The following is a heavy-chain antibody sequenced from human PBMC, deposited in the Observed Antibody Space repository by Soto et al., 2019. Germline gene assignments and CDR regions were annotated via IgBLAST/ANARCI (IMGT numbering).Heavy chain of an antibody. Sequence: ASVKVSCKASGYTFTRSGISWVRQAPGQGLEWMGWISTYNGDTNYAQTFQGRVTMTTDTSTSTVYMELRSLRSDDTAVYYCAREGVAPYYCYGMDGWGQGTPVTVSS. CDR3: AREGVAPYYCYGMDG. J-gene: IGHJ6*02. CDR1: GYTFTRSG. D-gene: IGHD5-12*01. V-gene: IGHV1-18*01. CDR2: ISTYNGDT.